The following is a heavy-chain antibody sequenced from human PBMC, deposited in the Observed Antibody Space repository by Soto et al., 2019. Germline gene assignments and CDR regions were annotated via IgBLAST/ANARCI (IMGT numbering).Heavy chain of an antibody. D-gene: IGHD4-4*01. Sequence: QVQLQESGPGLVKPSETLSLTCTVSGGSISSYYWSWIRQPPGKGLEWIGYIYYNGNTNYNPSLKSPVTISVDTSKTQFSLELSSVTAADTAVYYCARDGYTVTPNYYYGMDVWGQGTTVTVSS. V-gene: IGHV4-59*01. CDR1: GGSISSYY. CDR3: ARDGYTVTPNYYYGMDV. J-gene: IGHJ6*02. CDR2: IYYNGNT.